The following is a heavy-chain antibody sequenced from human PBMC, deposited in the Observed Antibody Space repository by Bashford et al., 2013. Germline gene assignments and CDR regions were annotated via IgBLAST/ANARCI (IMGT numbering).Heavy chain of an antibody. CDR2: ISTYNGDT. V-gene: IGHV1-18*04. CDR1: GYTFTNYG. Sequence: ASVKVSCKASGYTFTNYGLSWVRQAPGQGLEWMGRISTYNGDTHYAQSLQGRVTVTTDASTSTVYMELRDLRPADTAIYYCARTGGDYVGFDYWGQGTLVTVSS. J-gene: IGHJ4*02. CDR3: ARTGGDYVGFDY. D-gene: IGHD4-17*01.